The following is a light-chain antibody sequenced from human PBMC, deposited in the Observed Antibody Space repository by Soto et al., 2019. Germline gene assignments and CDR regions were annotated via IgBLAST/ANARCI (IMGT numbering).Light chain of an antibody. CDR1: ETSATC. CDR3: QQTYSLPYT. V-gene: IGKV1-39*01. Sequence: IPMTQSPSSLSASVGDRVTINCRTSETSATCVSWFQQRPGKAPNLLIYRASTLHTGVSSRFSGNGSGTQFTLTIRRLQAEDVATYYCQQTYSLPYTFGQGTKVEI. CDR2: RAS. J-gene: IGKJ2*01.